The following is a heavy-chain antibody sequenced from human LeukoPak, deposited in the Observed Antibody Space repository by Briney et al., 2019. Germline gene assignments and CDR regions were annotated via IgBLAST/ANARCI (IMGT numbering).Heavy chain of an antibody. CDR1: GGSISISSYY. J-gene: IGHJ4*02. Sequence: SETLSLTCTVSGGSISISSYYWGWIRQPPGKGLEWIGSIYYSGSTYYNPSLKSRVTISVDTSKNQFSLKLSSVTAADTAVYYCARRQWLGALDYWGQGTLVTVSS. CDR3: ARRQWLGALDY. V-gene: IGHV4-39*01. CDR2: IYYSGST. D-gene: IGHD6-19*01.